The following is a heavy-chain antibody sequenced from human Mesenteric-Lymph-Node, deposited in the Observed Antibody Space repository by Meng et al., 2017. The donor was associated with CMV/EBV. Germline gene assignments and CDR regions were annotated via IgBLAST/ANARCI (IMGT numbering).Heavy chain of an antibody. J-gene: IGHJ4*02. V-gene: IGHV3-43*01. CDR1: GFTFDDYT. D-gene: IGHD5-24*01. CDR2: ISWDGGST. Sequence: GGSLRLSCAASGFTFDDYTMHWVRQAPGKGLEWVSLISWDGGSTYYADSVKGRFTISRDNGKNSLYLQMNSLRTEDTALYYCAKEGRRDGYNHFDYWGQGTLVTVSS. CDR3: AKEGRRDGYNHFDY.